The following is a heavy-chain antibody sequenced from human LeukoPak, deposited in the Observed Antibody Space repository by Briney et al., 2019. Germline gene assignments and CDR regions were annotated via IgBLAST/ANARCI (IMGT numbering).Heavy chain of an antibody. D-gene: IGHD3-16*02. V-gene: IGHV4-34*01. CDR3: ASHYSSGSYRYTGSFDS. J-gene: IGHJ4*02. Sequence: SETLSLTCAVYGGSFSDHYWSWIRQPPGKGLEWIGEINHGGSTNYSPSLKSRVSISVDTSKNQFSLKLSSVTAADAAVYFCASHYSSGSYRYTGSFDSWGQGNVVTVSS. CDR2: INHGGST. CDR1: GGSFSDHY.